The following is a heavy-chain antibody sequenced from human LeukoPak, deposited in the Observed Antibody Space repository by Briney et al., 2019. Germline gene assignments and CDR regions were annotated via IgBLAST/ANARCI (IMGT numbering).Heavy chain of an antibody. CDR1: GYTFTGYY. D-gene: IGHD3-22*01. Sequence: GASVKVSCKASGYTFTGYYMHWVRQAPGQGLEWMERINPNSGGTNYAQKFQGRVTMTTDTSISTAYMELSRLRSGDTAVYYCARAITTITMTPGYWGQGTLVTVSS. CDR3: ARAITTITMTPGY. V-gene: IGHV1-2*06. CDR2: INPNSGGT. J-gene: IGHJ4*02.